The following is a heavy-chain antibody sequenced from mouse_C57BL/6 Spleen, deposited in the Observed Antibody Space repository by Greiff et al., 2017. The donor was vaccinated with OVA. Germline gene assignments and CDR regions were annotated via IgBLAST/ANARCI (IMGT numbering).Heavy chain of an antibody. J-gene: IGHJ3*01. Sequence: QVQLQQSGAELVMPGASVKLSCKASGYTFTSYWIHWVKQRPGQGLEWIGEIDPSDSYTNYNQKFKGKSTLTVDKSSSTAYMQLSSLTSEDSAVYYCARSGYEGFFAYWGQGTLVTVSA. CDR3: ARSGYEGFFAY. CDR1: GYTFTSYW. V-gene: IGHV1-69*01. CDR2: IDPSDSYT. D-gene: IGHD2-10*02.